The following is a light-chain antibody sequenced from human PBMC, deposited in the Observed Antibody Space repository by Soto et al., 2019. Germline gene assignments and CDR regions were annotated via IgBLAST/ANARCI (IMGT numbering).Light chain of an antibody. Sequence: EIVLTQSPGTRSLSPGERATLSCMASQSVSSSYLAWYQQKPGQAPRLLIYGASSRATGIPDRFSGSGSGTDFTLTISRLEPEDFAVYYCQHYGSSPETFGQGTKVDI. V-gene: IGKV3-20*01. CDR3: QHYGSSPET. CDR1: QSVSSSY. J-gene: IGKJ1*01. CDR2: GAS.